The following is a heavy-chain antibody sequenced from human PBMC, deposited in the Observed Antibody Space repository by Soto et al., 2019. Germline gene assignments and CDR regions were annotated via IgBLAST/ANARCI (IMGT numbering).Heavy chain of an antibody. Sequence: GGSLRLSCAASGFTFSSYAMSWVRQAPGKGLEWVSAISGSGGSTYYADSVKGRFTISRDNSKNTLYLQMSSLRAEDTALYYCAKEFSPLSKGSFDYWGQGTVVTVSS. CDR3: AKEFSPLSKGSFDY. CDR2: ISGSGGST. CDR1: GFTFSSYA. V-gene: IGHV3-23*01. J-gene: IGHJ4*02.